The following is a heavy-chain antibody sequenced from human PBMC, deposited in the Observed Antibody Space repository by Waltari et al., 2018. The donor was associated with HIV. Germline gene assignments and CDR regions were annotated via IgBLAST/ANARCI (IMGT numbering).Heavy chain of an antibody. CDR3: ARDQGGIAVAGTPGDY. Sequence: QVQLVQSGAEVKKPGASVKVSCTASGYPFTGYSMHWVRQDPGQGLEWMGWINPNSGGTNYAQKFQGRVTMTRDTSISTAYMELSRLRSDDTAVYYCARDQGGIAVAGTPGDYWGQGTLVTVSS. CDR2: INPNSGGT. J-gene: IGHJ4*02. CDR1: GYPFTGYS. V-gene: IGHV1-2*02. D-gene: IGHD6-19*01.